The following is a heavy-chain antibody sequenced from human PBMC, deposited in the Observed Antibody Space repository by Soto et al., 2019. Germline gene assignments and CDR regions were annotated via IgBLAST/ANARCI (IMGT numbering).Heavy chain of an antibody. V-gene: IGHV1-46*01. Sequence: GASVKVSCKASGYTFTSYYMHWVRQAPGQGLEWMGIINPSGGSTSYAQKFQGRVTMTRGTSTSTVYMELSSLRSEDTAVYYCARGIRIAAGDYYYYGMDVWGQGTTVTVSS. CDR3: ARGIRIAAGDYYYYGMDV. D-gene: IGHD6-6*01. J-gene: IGHJ6*02. CDR1: GYTFTSYY. CDR2: INPSGGST.